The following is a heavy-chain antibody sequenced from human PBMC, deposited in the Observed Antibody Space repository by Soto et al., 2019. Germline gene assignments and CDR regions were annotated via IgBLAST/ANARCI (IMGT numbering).Heavy chain of an antibody. CDR2: IKEDGSDR. J-gene: IGHJ4*02. D-gene: IGHD3-10*01. CDR3: ARAGSENEY. CDR1: GFTFSHYW. V-gene: IGHV3-7*05. Sequence: EVQLVESGGGVVQPGGSLRLSCEASGFTFSHYWMTWVRQAPGKGLEWLANIKEDGSDRNYVDSVKGRFTISRDNAKNSLYLQLNGLRAEDTAVYYCARAGSENEYWGQGTLVTVSS.